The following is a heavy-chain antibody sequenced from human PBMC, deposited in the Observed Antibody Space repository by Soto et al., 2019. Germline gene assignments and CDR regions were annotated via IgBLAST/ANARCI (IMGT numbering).Heavy chain of an antibody. V-gene: IGHV4-34*01. CDR3: ARNSYIAVGLMDV. D-gene: IGHD2-15*01. CDR1: GGSFSGYY. Sequence: SETLSLTCAVYGGSFSGYYWSWIRQPPGKGLEWIGEINHSGSTNYNPSLKSRVTISVDTSKNQFSLKLSSVTAADTAVYYCARNSYIAVGLMDVWGQGTTVTVSS. J-gene: IGHJ6*02. CDR2: INHSGST.